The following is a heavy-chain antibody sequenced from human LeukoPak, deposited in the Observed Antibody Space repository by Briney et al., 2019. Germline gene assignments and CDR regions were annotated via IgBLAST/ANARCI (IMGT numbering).Heavy chain of an antibody. CDR3: ARGGSLDYDILTGYNPPFDY. D-gene: IGHD3-9*01. V-gene: IGHV1-46*01. Sequence: ASVKVSCKASGYTFTSYYMHWVRQAPGQGLEWMGIINLSGGSTSYAQKFQGRVTMTRDTSTSAVYMELSSLRSEDTAVYYCARGGSLDYDILTGYNPPFDYWGQGTLVTVSS. CDR1: GYTFTSYY. J-gene: IGHJ4*02. CDR2: INLSGGST.